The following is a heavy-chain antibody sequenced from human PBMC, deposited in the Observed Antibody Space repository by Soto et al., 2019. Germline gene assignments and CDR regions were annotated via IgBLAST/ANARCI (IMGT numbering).Heavy chain of an antibody. D-gene: IGHD3-3*01. CDR1: GFTFSSYG. CDR2: ISYDGSNK. J-gene: IGHJ4*02. Sequence: GGSLRLSCAASGFTFSSYGMHWVRQAPGKGLEWVAVISYDGSNKYYADSVKGRFTISRDNSKNTLYLQMNSLRAEDTAVYYCAKDASYYDFWSGYYPCDYWGQGTLVTVSS. V-gene: IGHV3-30*18. CDR3: AKDASYYDFWSGYYPCDY.